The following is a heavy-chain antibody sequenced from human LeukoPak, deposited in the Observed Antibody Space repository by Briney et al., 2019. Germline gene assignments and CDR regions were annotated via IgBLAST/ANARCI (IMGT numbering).Heavy chain of an antibody. CDR1: GFTFMTYW. J-gene: IGHJ4*02. V-gene: IGHV3-7*01. CDR3: TGNYYGSGSYADFDY. CDR2: IKQDVSEK. Sequence: GGSLRLSCAASGFTFMTYWMSWVRQAPGKGLEWVANIKQDVSEKYYVDSVKGRFTISRDNAKNSLYLQMNSLRAEDTAVYYCTGNYYGSGSYADFDYWGQGTLVTVSS. D-gene: IGHD3-10*01.